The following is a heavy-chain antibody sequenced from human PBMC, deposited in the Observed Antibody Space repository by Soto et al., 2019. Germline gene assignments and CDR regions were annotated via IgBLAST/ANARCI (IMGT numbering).Heavy chain of an antibody. V-gene: IGHV1-46*01. CDR3: AVSVFDY. CDR2: INPSGGDT. CDR1: GYTFTNYG. J-gene: IGHJ4*02. Sequence: ASVKVSCKASGYTFTNYGISWVRQAPGHGLEWMGIINPSGGDTSYTQKFQGRVTISMDTSTTTVYIELTSLRYEDTAVYYCAVSVFDYWGQGTLVTVSS.